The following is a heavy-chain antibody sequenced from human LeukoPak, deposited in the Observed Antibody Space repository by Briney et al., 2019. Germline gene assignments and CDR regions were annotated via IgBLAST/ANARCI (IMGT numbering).Heavy chain of an antibody. CDR2: INHSGST. V-gene: IGHV4-34*01. J-gene: IGHJ4*02. Sequence: SETLSLTCAVYGGSFSGYYWSWIRQPPGQGLDWIGEINHSGSTNYTPSLKSRVTISVDTSKNQFSLKLSSVTAADTAVYYCARGFYRLNGWLGNTIAAAGNVPFDYWGQGTLVTVSS. CDR3: ARGFYRLNGWLGNTIAAAGNVPFDY. CDR1: GGSFSGYY. D-gene: IGHD6-13*01.